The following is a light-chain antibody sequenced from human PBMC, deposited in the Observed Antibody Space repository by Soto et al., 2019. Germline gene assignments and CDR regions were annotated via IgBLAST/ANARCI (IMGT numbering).Light chain of an antibody. Sequence: EIVLTQSSATLSLSPRERATLSCRASQSVSSYLDWYQQRTGQAPRLLIFDASNSATGSPARFSGSGSGTDFTLTISSLEPEDVAVYYCQQRSNWPLTFGGGTKVEIK. CDR3: QQRSNWPLT. J-gene: IGKJ4*01. CDR1: QSVSSY. CDR2: DAS. V-gene: IGKV3-11*01.